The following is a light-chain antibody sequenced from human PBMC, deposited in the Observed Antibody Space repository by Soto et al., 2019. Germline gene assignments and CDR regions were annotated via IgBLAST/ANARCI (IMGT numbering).Light chain of an antibody. V-gene: IGLV2-14*03. CDR3: ASHTTTNTRV. Sequence: QSALTQPASVSGSPGQSIAISCTGTSSDVGAYDYVSWYQQHPDRAPRLVIYEVSNRPSGVSNRFSGSKSVNTATLTISGLQAEHEADYYCASHTTTNTRVFGTGTKVTVL. J-gene: IGLJ1*01. CDR2: EVS. CDR1: SSDVGAYDY.